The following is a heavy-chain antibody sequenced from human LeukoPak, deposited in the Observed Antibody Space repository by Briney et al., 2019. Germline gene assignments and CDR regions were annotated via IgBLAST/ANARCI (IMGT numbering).Heavy chain of an antibody. Sequence: SQTLSLTCTVSGGSISSGGYYWSWIRQHPGKGLEWFGYIYYSGSTYYNPSLKSRVTISVDTSKNQFSLKLSSVTAADTAVYYCARAPREGYCSSTSCLYFDYWGQGTLVTVSS. CDR2: IYYSGST. D-gene: IGHD2-2*01. CDR3: ARAPREGYCSSTSCLYFDY. J-gene: IGHJ4*02. V-gene: IGHV4-31*03. CDR1: GGSISSGGYY.